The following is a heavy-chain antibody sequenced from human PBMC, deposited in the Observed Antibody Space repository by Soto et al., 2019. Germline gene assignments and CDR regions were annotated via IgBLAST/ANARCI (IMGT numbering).Heavy chain of an antibody. CDR1: GGSLSGSNW. CDR2: IYHSGST. Sequence: SETLSLTCAVSGGSLSGSNWWSWVRQPPGKGLEWIGEIYHSGSTNYNPSLKSRVTISVDKSKNQFSLKLSSVTAADTAVYYCARVWTTVTNWFDPWGQGTLVTVSS. CDR3: ARVWTTVTNWFDP. J-gene: IGHJ5*02. V-gene: IGHV4-4*02. D-gene: IGHD4-17*01.